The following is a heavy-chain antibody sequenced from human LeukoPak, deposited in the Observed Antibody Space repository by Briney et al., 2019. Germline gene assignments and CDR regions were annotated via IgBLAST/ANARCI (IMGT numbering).Heavy chain of an antibody. Sequence: GGSLRLSCAASGFTFSTYSINWVRQAPGKGLEWVSSFTTSGTYIYYADSVKGRFTISRDNSKNTLYLQMNSLRAEDTAVYYCAKVIREVDMSHDYWGQGALVTVSS. CDR2: FTTSGTYI. J-gene: IGHJ4*02. CDR3: AKVIREVDMSHDY. V-gene: IGHV3-21*04. D-gene: IGHD5-24*01. CDR1: GFTFSTYS.